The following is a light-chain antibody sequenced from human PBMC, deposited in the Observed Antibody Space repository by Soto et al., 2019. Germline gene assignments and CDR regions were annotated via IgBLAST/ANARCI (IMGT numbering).Light chain of an antibody. J-gene: IGKJ2*01. CDR1: QSIDRC. CDR2: AAS. V-gene: IGKV1-39*01. CDR3: QQTHGTPYN. Sequence: DIRMSQSPPSLAASVGDRVTITCRASQSIDRCLNWYQQKSGIAPKLLIFAASSLQDGVPSRFSGSGSGTDFALTITSLQPEDFATYYCQQTHGTPYNFGQGTKLQIK.